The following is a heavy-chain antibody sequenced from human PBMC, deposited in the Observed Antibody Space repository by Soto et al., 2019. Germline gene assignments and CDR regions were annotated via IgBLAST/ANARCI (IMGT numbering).Heavy chain of an antibody. V-gene: IGHV3-30*18. CDR3: AKDLLLTTITTVGD. CDR2: ISYDGNNK. J-gene: IGHJ4*02. D-gene: IGHD4-17*01. CDR1: GFIFSTYG. Sequence: QGQMVESGGGVVQPGRSLRLSCAASGFIFSTYGMHWVRQAPGKGLEWLSVISYDGNNKYYADSVKCRFTISRDNSKNTLWLQMDSLRTEDTAVYYCAKDLLLTTITTVGDWGQGTLVTVSS.